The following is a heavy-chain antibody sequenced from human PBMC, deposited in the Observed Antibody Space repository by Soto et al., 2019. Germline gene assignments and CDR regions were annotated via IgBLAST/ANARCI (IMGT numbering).Heavy chain of an antibody. Sequence: QVQLVQSGAEVKKPGSSVKVSCQASGGTFSSYAIRWVRRATGQGLEWMGGIIPIFGTANYAQKFHGRATITANEAKSTACMETSSPGSANTAVYYWARVVTVVKSFDYWYFDRCGRGTLCTVSS. CDR3: ARVVTVVKSFDYWYFDR. D-gene: IGHD2-15*01. CDR2: IIPIFGTA. J-gene: IGHJ2*01. V-gene: IGHV1-69*12. CDR1: GGTFSSYA.